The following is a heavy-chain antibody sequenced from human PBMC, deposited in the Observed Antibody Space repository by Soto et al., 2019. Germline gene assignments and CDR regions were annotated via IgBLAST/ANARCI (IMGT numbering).Heavy chain of an antibody. V-gene: IGHV3-23*01. CDR2: ISGSGIST. CDR1: GLTFSSYA. Sequence: EVQLLESGGGLVQPGGSLRLFCAASGLTFSSYAMSWVRQAPGKGLERVSAISGSGISTYYADSVKGRFTISRDNSKNTLYLQMNSLRAEDTAVYYCAKVLYTNYYYGMDVWGQGTTVTVSS. D-gene: IGHD3-16*01. CDR3: AKVLYTNYYYGMDV. J-gene: IGHJ6*02.